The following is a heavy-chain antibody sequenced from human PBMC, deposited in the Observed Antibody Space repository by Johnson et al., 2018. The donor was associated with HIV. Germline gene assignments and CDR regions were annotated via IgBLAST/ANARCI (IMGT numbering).Heavy chain of an antibody. Sequence: MLLVESGGGLVQPGGSLRLSCAASGFTVSSNYMSWVRQAPGKGLEWVGRIKSKTDGGTTDYAAPVKGRFTISRDDSKNTLYLQMNSLKTEDTAVYYCTNPDTAMATGAFDIWGQGTMVTVSS. CDR1: GFTVSSNY. J-gene: IGHJ3*02. CDR2: IKSKTDGGTT. CDR3: TNPDTAMATGAFDI. V-gene: IGHV3-15*01. D-gene: IGHD5-18*01.